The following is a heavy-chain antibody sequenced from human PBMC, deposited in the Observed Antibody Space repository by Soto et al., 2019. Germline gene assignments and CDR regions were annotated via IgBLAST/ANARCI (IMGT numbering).Heavy chain of an antibody. Sequence: SETLSLTCTVSGGSINNYYCSWIRQAAGKGLEWIGRIYSSGTTNSNPPLRCHVTMSVDMSKRQFSLTLRSVTPADTAVYYSVRHIGGSGWFAPWGQGTLVTVSS. J-gene: IGHJ5*02. V-gene: IGHV4-4*07. CDR2: IYSSGTT. CDR3: VRHIGGSGWFAP. CDR1: GGSINNYY. D-gene: IGHD2-21*01.